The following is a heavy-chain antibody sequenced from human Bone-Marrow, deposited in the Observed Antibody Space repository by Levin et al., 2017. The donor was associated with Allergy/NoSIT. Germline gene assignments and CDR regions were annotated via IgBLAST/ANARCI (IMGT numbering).Heavy chain of an antibody. Sequence: PGGSLRLSCAASGFRFSSYAMHWVRQSPGKGLEWVSVTSYDGDRKYYIDSVKGRFTISRDNSRNTLYLQMNRLRTDDTAVYYCARRGGEAQISGNYYFDSWGQGTLVTVSS. CDR1: GFRFSSYA. CDR2: TSYDGDRK. J-gene: IGHJ4*02. D-gene: IGHD3-10*01. CDR3: ARRGGEAQISGNYYFDS. V-gene: IGHV3-30-3*01.